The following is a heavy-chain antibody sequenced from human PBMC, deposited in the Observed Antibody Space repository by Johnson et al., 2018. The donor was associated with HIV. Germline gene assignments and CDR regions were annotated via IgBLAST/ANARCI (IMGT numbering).Heavy chain of an antibody. J-gene: IGHJ3*02. CDR1: GFTFSSYA. CDR3: ANDFWSGSGI. V-gene: IGHV3-30-3*02. CDR2: ISYDGSNK. D-gene: IGHD3-3*01. Sequence: QVQLVESGGGLVKPGGSLRLSCAASGFTFSSYAMHWVRQAPAKGLQWVAVISYDGSNKYYADSVKGRFTISRDNSKSTLYLQMNSLRAEDTAVYYCANDFWSGSGIWGQGTMVTVSS.